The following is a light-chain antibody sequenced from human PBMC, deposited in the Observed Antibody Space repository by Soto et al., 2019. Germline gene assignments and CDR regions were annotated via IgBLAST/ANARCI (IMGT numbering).Light chain of an antibody. V-gene: IGKV3-15*01. CDR3: QQYNNWPPLT. Sequence: EIVLTQSPATLSLSPGERATLSCRASESVSSIYVAWYQQKPGQAPRLLIYGASTRATGIPARFSGSGSETKFTLTISSLQSEDFAVYYCQQYNNWPPLTFGGGTKVDIK. J-gene: IGKJ4*01. CDR1: ESVSSI. CDR2: GAS.